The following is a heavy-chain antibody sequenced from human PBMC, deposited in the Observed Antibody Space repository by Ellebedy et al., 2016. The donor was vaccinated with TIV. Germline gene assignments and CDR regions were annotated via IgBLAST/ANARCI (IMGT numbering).Heavy chain of an antibody. V-gene: IGHV3-11*05. CDR2: ISSSSSYT. J-gene: IGHJ4*02. Sequence: GGSLRLXXAASGFTFSDYYMSWIRQAPGKGLEWVSYISSSSSYTNYADSVKGRFTISRDNAKNSLYLQMNSLRAEDTAVYYCTTDLTFDIVVVPATRYWGQGTLVTVSS. CDR1: GFTFSDYY. D-gene: IGHD2-2*01. CDR3: TTDLTFDIVVVPATRY.